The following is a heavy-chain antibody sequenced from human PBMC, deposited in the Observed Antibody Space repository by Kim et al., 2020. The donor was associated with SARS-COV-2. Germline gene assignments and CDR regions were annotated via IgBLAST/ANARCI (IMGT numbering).Heavy chain of an antibody. CDR3: ACTSGDWRFFDY. Sequence: SETLSLTCAVYGGSFRGYYWTWIRQSPGKGLEWIGEITPSGSTNYNPSLKSRVAISLDTSKNQFSLNLRSVTVADGAMYYCACTSGDWRFFDYWGRGTLVTVSS. J-gene: IGHJ4*02. D-gene: IGHD2-21*01. CDR1: GGSFRGYY. CDR2: ITPSGST. V-gene: IGHV4-34*01.